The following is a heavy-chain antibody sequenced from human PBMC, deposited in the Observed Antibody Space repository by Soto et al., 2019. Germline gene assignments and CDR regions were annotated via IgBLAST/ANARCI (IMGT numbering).Heavy chain of an antibody. CDR1: GGSISSYY. V-gene: IGHV4-59*01. Sequence: SETLSLTCTVSGGSISSYYWSWIRQPPGKGLEWIGYIYYSGSTNYNPSLKSRVTISVDTSKNQFSLKLSSVTAADTAVYYCARDLWFGYGYYYGMDVWGQGT. D-gene: IGHD3-10*01. CDR3: ARDLWFGYGYYYGMDV. J-gene: IGHJ6*02. CDR2: IYYSGST.